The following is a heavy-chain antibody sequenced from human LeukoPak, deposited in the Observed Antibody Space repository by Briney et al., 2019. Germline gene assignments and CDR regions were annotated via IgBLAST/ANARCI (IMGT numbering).Heavy chain of an antibody. CDR3: AKDQWNDYGDKRVPDY. CDR1: GFTFSSYG. Sequence: GGSLRLSCAASGFTFSSYGMSWVRQAPGKGLEWVSAISGSGGSTYYADSVKGRFTISRDNSKNTLYLQMNSLRAEDTAVYYCAKDQWNDYGDKRVPDYWGQGTLVTVSS. D-gene: IGHD4-17*01. J-gene: IGHJ4*02. CDR2: ISGSGGST. V-gene: IGHV3-23*01.